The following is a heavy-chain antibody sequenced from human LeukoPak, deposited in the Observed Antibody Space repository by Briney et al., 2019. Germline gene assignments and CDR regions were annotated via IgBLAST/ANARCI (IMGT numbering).Heavy chain of an antibody. D-gene: IGHD3-10*01. CDR2: ISGSGRST. V-gene: IGHV3-23*01. J-gene: IGHJ4*02. Sequence: GGSLRLSCAASEFTFNRYAMTWVRQAPGKGLEWVSSISGSGRSTYYADSVKGRFTISRDNSKNTLYLQMNSLRAEDTAVYYCAKEAGWVGSSITWGQGTLVTVSS. CDR3: AKEAGWVGSSIT. CDR1: EFTFNRYA.